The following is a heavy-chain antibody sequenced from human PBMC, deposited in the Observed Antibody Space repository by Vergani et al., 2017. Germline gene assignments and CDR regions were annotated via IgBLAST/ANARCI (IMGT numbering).Heavy chain of an antibody. Sequence: EVQLMESGGGLVQPGGSLRLSCAASGLTFSNYWMSWVRQAPGKGLEWVANIKEDGSETFYVDSVMGRFTISRDNAKNSLYLQMNSLRAEDTAVYFCARLGLTASRREAPVFDYWGQGTLVTVSS. CDR3: ARLGLTASRREAPVFDY. CDR1: GLTFSNYW. J-gene: IGHJ4*02. V-gene: IGHV3-7*01. CDR2: IKEDGSET. D-gene: IGHD6-13*01.